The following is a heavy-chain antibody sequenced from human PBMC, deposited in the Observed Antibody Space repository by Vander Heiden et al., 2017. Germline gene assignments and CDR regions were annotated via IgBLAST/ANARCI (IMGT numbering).Heavy chain of an antibody. J-gene: IGHJ4*02. V-gene: IGHV4-34*02. CDR1: GGSFSGYY. CDR3: ARRGRLPFDY. Sequence: QVQLPQWGAGLLKPSETRSLTCTVYGGSFSGYYWTWIRQPPGKGLEWIGEINESGSTNYNPSLKSRVTISGDTSKNQFSLRLTSVTAADTAVYYCARRGRLPFDYWGQGTLVTVSS. D-gene: IGHD6-25*01. CDR2: INESGST.